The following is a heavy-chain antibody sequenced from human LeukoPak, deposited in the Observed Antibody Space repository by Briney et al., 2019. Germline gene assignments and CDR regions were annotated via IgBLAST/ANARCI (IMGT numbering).Heavy chain of an antibody. V-gene: IGHV4-39*01. CDR3: ARAPTADY. Sequence: PSETLSLTCTVSGDSISSSSYYWGWIRQPPGKGLEWIGSIYYTGSTYYNPSLKSRVTISVDTSKNQFSLKLSSVTAADTAVYYCARAPTADYWGQGTLVTVSS. D-gene: IGHD4-17*01. CDR2: IYYTGST. J-gene: IGHJ4*02. CDR1: GDSISSSSYY.